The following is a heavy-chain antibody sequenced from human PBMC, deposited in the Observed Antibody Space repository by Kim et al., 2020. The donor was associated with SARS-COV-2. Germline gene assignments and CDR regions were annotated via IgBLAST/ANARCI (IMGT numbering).Heavy chain of an antibody. CDR2: ISSSSGKI. J-gene: IGHJ4*02. Sequence: GGSLRLSCAASGFTFISYAINWVRQAPGKGLEWVSYISSSSGKIDYADSVKGRFTISRDNAKNSVYLQMNSLRDEDTAVYYCARDRSFGSTLYYYFDCWGQSALVPVSS. CDR3: ARDRSFGSTLYYYFDC. CDR1: GFTFISYA. D-gene: IGHD6-13*01. V-gene: IGHV3-48*02.